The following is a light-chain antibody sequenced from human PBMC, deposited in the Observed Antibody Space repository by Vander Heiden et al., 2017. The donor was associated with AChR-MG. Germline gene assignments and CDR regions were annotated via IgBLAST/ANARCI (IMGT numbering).Light chain of an antibody. Sequence: IEMTQSPATLSVSPGERATLSCRASQNVNSNLAWYQQRPGQPPRLLIYGSSTRATGIPARFSGSGSGTEFTLTISSLQSEDCAVYYCQQYNNWPRAFGQGTKVEIK. V-gene: IGKV3-15*01. CDR3: QQYNNWPRA. CDR2: GSS. CDR1: QNVNSN. J-gene: IGKJ1*01.